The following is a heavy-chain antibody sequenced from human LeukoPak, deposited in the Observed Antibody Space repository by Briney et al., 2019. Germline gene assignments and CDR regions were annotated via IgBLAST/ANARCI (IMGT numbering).Heavy chain of an antibody. CDR2: ISGSGGST. V-gene: IGHV3-23*01. J-gene: IGHJ4*02. CDR3: ANDISSTSCYASNCYVY. CDR1: GLTFSSYA. Sequence: GGCLRLSFAASGLTFSSYAMGWVRQAPGEGLGWVSAISGSGGSTYYADSVKGRFTISRDNSKHTLSLQMNSLRAEDTAIYYCANDISSTSCYASNCYVYWGKGTLVTASS. D-gene: IGHD2-2*01.